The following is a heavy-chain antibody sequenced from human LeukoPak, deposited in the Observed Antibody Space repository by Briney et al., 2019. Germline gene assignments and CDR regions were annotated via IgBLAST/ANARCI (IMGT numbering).Heavy chain of an antibody. J-gene: IGHJ4*02. CDR3: ARVVESGYVLEKFDY. Sequence: GASVKVSCKATGGTFSYFAISWVRQAPGQGLEWMGGIIPVFGTTDYPHKFQGRVTITADKSTATAYMELSRLRSDDTAVYYCARVVESGYVLEKFDYWGQGTLVTVSS. D-gene: IGHD5-12*01. CDR1: GGTFSYFA. V-gene: IGHV1-69*06. CDR2: IIPVFGTT.